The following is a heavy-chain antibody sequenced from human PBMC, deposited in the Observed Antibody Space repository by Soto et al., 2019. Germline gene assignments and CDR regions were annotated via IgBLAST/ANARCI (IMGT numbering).Heavy chain of an antibody. V-gene: IGHV4-4*02. J-gene: IGHJ4*02. CDR1: GGSISSGNW. CDR2: IHHSGST. CDR3: ARGNCDY. Sequence: SETLSLTCAVSGGSISSGNWWCWVRQSPEKGLEWIGEIHHSGSTNYNPSLKSRVTISVDRSNNQFSLKLSSVTAADTAVYYCARGNCDYWGQGTLFTVSS.